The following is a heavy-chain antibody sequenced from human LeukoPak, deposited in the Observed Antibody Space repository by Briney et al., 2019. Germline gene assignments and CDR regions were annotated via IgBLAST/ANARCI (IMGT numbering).Heavy chain of an antibody. CDR2: IIPIFGTA. J-gene: IGHJ6*02. D-gene: IGHD3-9*01. CDR3: ARLPLTGYSRGYYYGMDV. CDR1: GGTFSSYA. V-gene: IGHV1-69*13. Sequence: GASVKVSCKASGGTFSSYAISWVRQAPGQGPEWMGGIIPIFGTANHAQKFQGRVTITAGESTSTAYMELSSLRSEDTAVYYCARLPLTGYSRGYYYGMDVWGRGTTVTVSS.